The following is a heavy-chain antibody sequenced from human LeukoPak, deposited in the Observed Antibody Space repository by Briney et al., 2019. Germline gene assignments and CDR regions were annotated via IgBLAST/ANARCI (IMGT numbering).Heavy chain of an antibody. CDR1: GFTFGDYA. D-gene: IGHD1-1*01. V-gene: IGHV3-49*04. J-gene: IGHJ6*03. Sequence: GGSLRLSCAASGFTFGDYAMSWVRQAPGKGLEWVGFIRSKAYGGTTEYAASVKGRFTISRDDSKSIAYLQMNSLKTEDTAVYYCTRDVVGLEAYYYYYMDVWGKGTTVTVSS. CDR3: TRDVVGLEAYYYYYMDV. CDR2: IRSKAYGGTT.